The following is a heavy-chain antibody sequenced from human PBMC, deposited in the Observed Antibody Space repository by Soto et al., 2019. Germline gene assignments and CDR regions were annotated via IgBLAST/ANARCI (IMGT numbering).Heavy chain of an antibody. D-gene: IGHD6-13*01. CDR2: IYPGDHET. Sequence: GGSLRLPFPYSIFTLTKVCISWLRHLPGKGLEWMGIIYPGDHETRDSPSFHGKVTISADKSINTAYLQWNSLEASDTAVDFCARSLRSSTYCYYWSQGVLVTGSA. J-gene: IGHJ4*02. V-gene: IGHV5-51*01. CDR1: IFTLTKVC. CDR3: ARSLRSSTYCYY.